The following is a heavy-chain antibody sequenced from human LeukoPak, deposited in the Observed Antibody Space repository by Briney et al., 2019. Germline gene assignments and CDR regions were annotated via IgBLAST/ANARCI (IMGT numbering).Heavy chain of an antibody. CDR3: GRDGYSYGYDY. J-gene: IGHJ4*02. CDR2: IYYSGST. Sequence: PSETLSLTCTVSGGSISSISYDWGWIRQPPGKGLEWIGSIYYSGSTYYNPSLKSRVTISVDTSKNQFSLKLSSVTAADTAVYYCGRDGYSYGYDYWGQGTLVTVSS. V-gene: IGHV4-39*02. D-gene: IGHD5-18*01. CDR1: GGSISSISYD.